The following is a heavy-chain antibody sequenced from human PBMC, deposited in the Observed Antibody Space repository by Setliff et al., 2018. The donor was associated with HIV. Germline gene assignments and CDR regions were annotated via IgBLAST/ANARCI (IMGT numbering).Heavy chain of an antibody. Sequence: PSETLSLTCTVSGASISSDSWSWIRQSPGKGLEWIGFILNREITNYNPSLQSRVSISMDTSKNQFSLKLHSVTAADTAIYHCAKGGASSHWLGPWGQGTQVTVS. CDR2: ILNREIT. V-gene: IGHV4-59*01. CDR3: AKGGASSHWLGP. D-gene: IGHD3-16*01. CDR1: GASISSDS. J-gene: IGHJ5*02.